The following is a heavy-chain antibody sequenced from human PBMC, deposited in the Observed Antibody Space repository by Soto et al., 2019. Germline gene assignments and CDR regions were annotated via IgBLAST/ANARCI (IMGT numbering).Heavy chain of an antibody. J-gene: IGHJ4*02. CDR3: ARDYDFWSGYESVRYFDY. D-gene: IGHD3-3*01. Sequence: ASVKVSCKASGYTFTSYYMHWVRQAPGQGLEWMGIINPSGGSTSYAQKFQGRVTMTRDTSTSTVYMELSSLRSEDTAVYYCARDYDFWSGYESVRYFDYWGQGTLVTVS. CDR2: INPSGGST. V-gene: IGHV1-46*01. CDR1: GYTFTSYY.